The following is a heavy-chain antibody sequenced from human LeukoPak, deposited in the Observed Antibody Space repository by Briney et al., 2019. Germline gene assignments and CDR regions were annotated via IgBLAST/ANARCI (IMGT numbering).Heavy chain of an antibody. CDR2: ISGSDGST. D-gene: IGHD2/OR15-2a*01. V-gene: IGHV3-23*01. J-gene: IGHJ4*02. CDR1: GFTFSNYA. Sequence: GGSLRLSCAASGFTFSNYAMSWVRQAPGKGLEWVSGISGSDGSTYYADSVKGRFTISRDNSKNTLYLQMNSLRAEDTAVYYCARAGNIRFDYWGQGTLVTVSS. CDR3: ARAGNIRFDY.